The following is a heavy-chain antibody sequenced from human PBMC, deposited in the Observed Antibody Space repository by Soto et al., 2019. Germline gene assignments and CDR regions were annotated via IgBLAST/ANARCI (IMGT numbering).Heavy chain of an antibody. D-gene: IGHD2-21*02. CDR3: ARSIVVVTAADY. Sequence: QVQLVKSGAEVKKPGASVKVSCKASGYTFTSYAMHWVRQAHGQRLEWMGWINAGNGNTKYSQKFQGRVTITRDTSASTAYMELSSLRSEDTAVYYCARSIVVVTAADYWGQGTLVTVSS. CDR2: INAGNGNT. CDR1: GYTFTSYA. V-gene: IGHV1-3*01. J-gene: IGHJ4*02.